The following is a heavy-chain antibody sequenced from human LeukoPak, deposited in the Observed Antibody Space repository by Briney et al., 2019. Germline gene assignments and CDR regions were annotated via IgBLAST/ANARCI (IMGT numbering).Heavy chain of an antibody. Sequence: GGSLRLSCAASGFTFSSYAMHWVRQAPGKGLEWVAVVSYDGSNKYYADSVKGRFTISRDNSKNTLYLQMSSLRAEDTAVYYCARDRGSDDPIDYWGQGTPVTVSA. V-gene: IGHV3-30-3*01. CDR3: ARDRGSDDPIDY. D-gene: IGHD2-15*01. CDR2: VSYDGSNK. CDR1: GFTFSSYA. J-gene: IGHJ4*02.